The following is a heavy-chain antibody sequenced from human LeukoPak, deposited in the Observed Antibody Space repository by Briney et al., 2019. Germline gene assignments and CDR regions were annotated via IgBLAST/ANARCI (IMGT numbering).Heavy chain of an antibody. CDR3: GRXXVXXSXXYXXY. V-gene: IGHV4-34*01. J-gene: IGHJ4*02. D-gene: IGHD1-26*01. Sequence: TLXXXCXVYSGSLSGYYWSWIRQPPGKGLEWIGEINHSGGTNYNPSLKSRVTIAVDTSKNQFSLKLTSVTAADTAVYYCGRXXVXXSXXYXXYWGQGTLVTVSS. CDR1: SGSLSGYY. CDR2: INHSGGT.